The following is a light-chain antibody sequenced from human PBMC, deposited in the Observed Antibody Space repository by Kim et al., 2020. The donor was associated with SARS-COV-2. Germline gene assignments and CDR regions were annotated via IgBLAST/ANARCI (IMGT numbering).Light chain of an antibody. J-gene: IGKJ1*01. CDR2: WAS. CDR1: QSVLNSLNNKNY. V-gene: IGKV4-1*01. CDR3: QQYFYIPRT. Sequence: ATINCKSSQSVLNSLNNKNYLAWYQQKPGQLPKVLIYWASTRGSWVPDRISGSGSGTDFTLTISSLQAEDVAVYYCQQYFYIPRTFGQGTKVDIK.